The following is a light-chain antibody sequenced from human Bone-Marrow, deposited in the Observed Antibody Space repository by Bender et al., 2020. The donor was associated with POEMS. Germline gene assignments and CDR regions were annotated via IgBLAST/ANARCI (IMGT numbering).Light chain of an antibody. Sequence: QSALTQPASVSGSPGQSITISCTGTSSDVGGYNWVSWYQQHPGKAPKVMIYDVSKRPSGVPDRFSGSKSGNTASLTVSGLQAEDEADYFCCSFAGSRVVFGGGTKLTVL. CDR3: CSFAGSRVV. V-gene: IGLV2-8*01. CDR2: DVS. J-gene: IGLJ3*02. CDR1: SSDVGGYNW.